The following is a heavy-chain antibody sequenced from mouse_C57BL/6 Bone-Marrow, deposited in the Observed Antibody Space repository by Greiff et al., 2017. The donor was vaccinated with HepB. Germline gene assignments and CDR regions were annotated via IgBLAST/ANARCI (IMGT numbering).Heavy chain of an antibody. CDR2: ILPGSGST. CDR3: ARHTLDRFAY. D-gene: IGHD5-1-1*01. J-gene: IGHJ3*01. CDR1: GYTFTGYW. V-gene: IGHV1-9*01. Sequence: QVQLQQSGAELMKPGASVKLSCKATGYTFTGYWIEWVKQRPGHGLEWIGEILPGSGSTNYNEKFKGKATFAADTSSNTAYMQLRSLTTEDSAIYYCARHTLDRFAYWGQGTLVTVSA.